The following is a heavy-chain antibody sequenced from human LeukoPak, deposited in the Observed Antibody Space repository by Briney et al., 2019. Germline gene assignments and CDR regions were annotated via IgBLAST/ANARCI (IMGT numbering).Heavy chain of an antibody. V-gene: IGHV3-7*01. CDR3: ARNAFDV. CDR1: GFTFSTYW. CDR2: INQDGSEK. Sequence: GGSLGLSCAASGFTFSTYWMSWVRQAPGRGLEWVANINQDGSEKSCVDSMKGRFTISRDNAKNSLYLQMNSLRAEDTAVYYCARNAFDVWGQGTMVTVSS. J-gene: IGHJ3*01.